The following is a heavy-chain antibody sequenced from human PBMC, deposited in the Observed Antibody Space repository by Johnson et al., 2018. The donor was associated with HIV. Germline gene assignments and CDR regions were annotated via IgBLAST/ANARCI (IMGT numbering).Heavy chain of an antibody. CDR2: IWYDGSNK. V-gene: IGHV3-33*03. Sequence: QVQLVESGGGVVQPGRSLRLSCAASGFTFSSYGMHWVRQAPGKGLEWVAVIWYDGSNKYYADSVKGRFTIYRDGAKKTLYRQMNSLRAEDTAVYYCARKQWLEVPSDALDVWGQGTMVTVSS. J-gene: IGHJ3*01. CDR1: GFTFSSYG. D-gene: IGHD6-19*01. CDR3: ARKQWLEVPSDALDV.